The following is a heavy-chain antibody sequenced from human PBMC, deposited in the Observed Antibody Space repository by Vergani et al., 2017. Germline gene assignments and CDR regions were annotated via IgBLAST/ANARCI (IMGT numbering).Heavy chain of an antibody. J-gene: IGHJ4*02. CDR1: GFTLSIYA. CDR2: FSASGGST. D-gene: IGHD2-2*01. Sequence: VQLVESGGGVVQPGRSLRLSCAASGFTLSIYAMSWVRQAPGKGLEWVSTFSASGGSTYYADSVKGRFTISRDISKNTLYLQMNSLRAEDTAVYYCANLRIYCSSTSCYYPAFDYWGQGTLVTVSS. CDR3: ANLRIYCSSTSCYYPAFDY. V-gene: IGHV3-23*04.